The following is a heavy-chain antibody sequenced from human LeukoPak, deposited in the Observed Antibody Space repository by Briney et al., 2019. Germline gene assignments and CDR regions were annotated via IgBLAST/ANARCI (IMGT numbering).Heavy chain of an antibody. Sequence: SETLSLTCAVSGGSISSGDYYWSWIRQPPGKGLEWIGYIYYSGSTYYNPSLKSRVTISVDTSKNQFSLKLSSVTAADTAVYYCARGSGSYYFDYWGQGTLVTVSS. V-gene: IGHV4-30-4*08. CDR2: IYYSGST. CDR3: ARGSGSYYFDY. CDR1: GGSISSGDYY. J-gene: IGHJ4*02. D-gene: IGHD3-10*01.